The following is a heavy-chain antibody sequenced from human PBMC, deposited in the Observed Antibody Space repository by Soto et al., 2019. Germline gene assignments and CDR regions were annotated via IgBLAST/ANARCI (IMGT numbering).Heavy chain of an antibody. CDR2: ISAYNGNT. V-gene: IGHV1-18*01. J-gene: IGHJ6*02. CDR1: GYTFTSYG. D-gene: IGHD5-12*01. CDR3: ARAIDYQGPGSDYYGMDV. Sequence: QVQLVQSGAEVKKPGASVKVSCKASGYTFTSYGISWVRQAPGQGLEWMGWISAYNGNTNYAQKLQGRVTMTTDTFTSTAYMEPRSLRSDDTAVYYCARAIDYQGPGSDYYGMDVWGQGTTVTVSS.